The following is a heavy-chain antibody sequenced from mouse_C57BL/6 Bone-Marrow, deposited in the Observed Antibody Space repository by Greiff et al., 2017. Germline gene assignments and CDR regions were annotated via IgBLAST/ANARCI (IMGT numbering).Heavy chain of an antibody. J-gene: IGHJ3*01. CDR2: IHPNSGST. CDR3: ARNWDVGAY. CDR1: GYTFTSYW. D-gene: IGHD4-1*01. V-gene: IGHV1-64*01. Sequence: QVQLQQPGAELVKPGASVKLSCKASGYTFTSYWMHWVKQRPGQGLEWIGMIHPNSGSTNYNEKFKSKATLTVDKSSSTAYMQLSSLTSEYSAVYYCARNWDVGAYWGQGTLVTVSA.